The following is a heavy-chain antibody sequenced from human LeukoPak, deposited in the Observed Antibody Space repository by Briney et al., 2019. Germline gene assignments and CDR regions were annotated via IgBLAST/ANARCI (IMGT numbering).Heavy chain of an antibody. CDR3: ARAQYSGSCLDY. D-gene: IGHD1-26*01. V-gene: IGHV4-59*12. Sequence: SETLSLTCTVSGGSINNYFWTWMRQPPGNGLEWIGQSYYSGSTNYNPSLKSRVTISVDTSKNQFSLKVSSVSAADTAVYYCARAQYSGSCLDYWGQGTLVTVSS. J-gene: IGHJ4*02. CDR1: GGSINNYF. CDR2: SYYSGST.